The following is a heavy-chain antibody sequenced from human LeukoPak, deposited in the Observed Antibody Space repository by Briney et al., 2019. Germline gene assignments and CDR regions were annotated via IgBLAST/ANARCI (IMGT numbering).Heavy chain of an antibody. V-gene: IGHV1-18*01. CDR2: ISAYNGNT. CDR3: ARSTYSSSWYYHYYFDY. CDR1: GCTFTSYG. Sequence: SVKVSCKASGCTFTSYGISWVRQAPGQVLEWMGWISAYNGNTNYAQKLQGRVTMTTDTSTSTAYMELRSLRSDDTAVYYCARSTYSSSWYYHYYFDYWGQGTLVTVSS. J-gene: IGHJ4*02. D-gene: IGHD6-13*01.